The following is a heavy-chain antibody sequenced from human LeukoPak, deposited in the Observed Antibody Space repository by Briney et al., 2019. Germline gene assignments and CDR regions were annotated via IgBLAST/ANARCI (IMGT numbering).Heavy chain of an antibody. CDR1: GYRFSTYW. Sequence: GESLKISCKGSGYRFSTYWIAWVRQMPGKGLEYMGVIYPDDSDTIYSPSFQGQVTISADRSLSTAYLQWSSLNVSDTAVYFCARLLTTYFDFWGQGALVTVS. V-gene: IGHV5-51*01. CDR3: ARLLTTYFDF. CDR2: IYPDDSDT. J-gene: IGHJ4*02. D-gene: IGHD4/OR15-4a*01.